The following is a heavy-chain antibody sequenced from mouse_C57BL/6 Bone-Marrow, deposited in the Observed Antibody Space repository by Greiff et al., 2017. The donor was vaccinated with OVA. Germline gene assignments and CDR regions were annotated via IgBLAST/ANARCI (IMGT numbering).Heavy chain of an antibody. CDR2: ISDGGSYT. Sequence: EVHLVESGGGLVKPGGSLKLSCAASGFTFSSYAMSWVRQTPEKRLEWVATISDGGSYTYYPDNVKGRFTISRDNAKNNLYLQMSHLKSEDTAMYYGAREGSSSYGAMDYWGQGTSVTVSS. J-gene: IGHJ4*01. V-gene: IGHV5-4*01. CDR1: GFTFSSYA. D-gene: IGHD1-1*01. CDR3: AREGSSSYGAMDY.